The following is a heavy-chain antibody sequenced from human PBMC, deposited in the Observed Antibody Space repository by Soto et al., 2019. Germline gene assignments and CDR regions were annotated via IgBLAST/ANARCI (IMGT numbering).Heavy chain of an antibody. CDR3: ARDRSPYRWLRNNWFDP. CDR2: IWYDGSNK. J-gene: IGHJ5*02. Sequence: QVQLVESGGGVVQPGRSLRLSCVASGFTFSSYGMHWVRQAPGKGLEWVAVIWYDGSNKYYADSVKGRFTISRDNSKNTLYLQMNSLRAEDTAVYYCARDRSPYRWLRNNWFDPWGQGTLVTVSS. CDR1: GFTFSSYG. D-gene: IGHD5-12*01. V-gene: IGHV3-33*01.